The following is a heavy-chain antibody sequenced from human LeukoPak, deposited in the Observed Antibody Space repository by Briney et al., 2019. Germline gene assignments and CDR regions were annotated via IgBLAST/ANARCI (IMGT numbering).Heavy chain of an antibody. CDR3: ARDYSHRGRYYFDY. CDR2: ISSSSSYT. J-gene: IGHJ4*02. Sequence: GGSLRLSCAASGFTFSDYYMSWIRQAPGKGLGWVSYISSSSSYTNYADSVKGRFTISRDNAKNSLYLQMNSLRAEDTAVYYCARDYSHRGRYYFDYWGQGTLVTVSS. V-gene: IGHV3-11*06. CDR1: GFTFSDYY. D-gene: IGHD3-16*01.